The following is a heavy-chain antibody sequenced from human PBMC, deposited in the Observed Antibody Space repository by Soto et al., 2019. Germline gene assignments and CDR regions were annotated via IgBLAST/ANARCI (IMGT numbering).Heavy chain of an antibody. CDR1: GGSISSYY. V-gene: IGHV4-59*01. CDR3: ARMEEAGWFGELLYHFDY. J-gene: IGHJ4*02. D-gene: IGHD3-10*01. CDR2: IYYSGST. Sequence: SETLSLTCTVSGGSISSYYWSWIRQPPGKGLEWIGYIYYSGSTNYNPSLKSRVTISVDTSKNQFSLKLSSVTAADTAVYYCARMEEAGWFGELLYHFDYWGQGTLVTVSS.